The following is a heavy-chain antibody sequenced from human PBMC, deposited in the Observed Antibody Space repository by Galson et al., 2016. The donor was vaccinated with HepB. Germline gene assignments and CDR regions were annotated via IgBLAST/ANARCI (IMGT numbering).Heavy chain of an antibody. CDR2: ISAYNGDT. J-gene: IGHJ4*03. CDR3: STSRGRYCRGGSCFGY. CDR1: GYTFANYG. D-gene: IGHD2-15*01. V-gene: IGHV1-18*01. Sequence: SVKVSCKASGYTFANYGISWVRQAPGQGLEWVGWISAYNGDTGYAQKLQGRLTMTTDTSTSTAYLQLRSLRSDDTAVYYCSTSRGRYCRGGSCFGYWGQGTLVTVSS.